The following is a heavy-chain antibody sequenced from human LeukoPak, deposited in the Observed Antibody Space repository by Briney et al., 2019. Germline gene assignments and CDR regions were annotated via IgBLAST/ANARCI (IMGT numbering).Heavy chain of an antibody. D-gene: IGHD6-19*01. V-gene: IGHV1-2*02. CDR1: GYTFTDYY. J-gene: IGHJ4*02. Sequence: ASVKVSCKASGYTFTDYYMHWVRQAPGQGLEWMGWIHPNSGGTNSAQNFQGRVTMTRDTPITTAYMELSRLKSDDTAVYYCARQFGSGWYFDYWGQGTLVTVSS. CDR2: IHPNSGGT. CDR3: ARQFGSGWYFDY.